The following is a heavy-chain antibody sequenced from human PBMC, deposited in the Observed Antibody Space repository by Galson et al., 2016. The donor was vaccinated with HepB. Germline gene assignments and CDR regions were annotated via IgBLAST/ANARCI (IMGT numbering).Heavy chain of an antibody. D-gene: IGHD2/OR15-2a*01. Sequence: SLRLSCAGSGFIFRNYGMHWVRQAPGEGVEWVAADSMDGRRKFYADSVKGRFTISRDNSNNMLFLQMGSLRPDDTAVYYCAKRHEYCPPVGCSVDYWGQGTLVSVSS. CDR3: AKRHEYCPPVGCSVDY. J-gene: IGHJ4*02. V-gene: IGHV3-30*18. CDR1: GFIFRNYG. CDR2: DSMDGRRK.